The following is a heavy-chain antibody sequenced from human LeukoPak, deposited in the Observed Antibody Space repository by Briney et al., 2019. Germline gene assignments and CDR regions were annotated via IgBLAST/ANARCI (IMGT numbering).Heavy chain of an antibody. CDR1: GFTFSSYA. Sequence: GGSLRLSCAASGFTFSSYAMSWVRQAPGKGLEWVSAISGSGGSTYYADSVKGRFTISRDNSKDTLYLQMNSLRAEDTAVYYCAKLYDSSGYFGYWGQGTLVTVSS. CDR2: ISGSGGST. V-gene: IGHV3-23*01. D-gene: IGHD3-22*01. J-gene: IGHJ4*02. CDR3: AKLYDSSGYFGY.